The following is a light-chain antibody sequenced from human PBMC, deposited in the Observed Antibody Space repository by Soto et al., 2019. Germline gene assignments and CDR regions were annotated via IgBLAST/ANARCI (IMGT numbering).Light chain of an antibody. Sequence: EIVLTQSAGTLSLSPGERATLSCRASQSVSSSYLAWYQQKPGQAPRLLIYGASSRATGISDRFSGSGSGADFTLTISRLEPEDFAVYYCQQYGSSPRTFGQGTKVDIK. CDR2: GAS. CDR1: QSVSSSY. CDR3: QQYGSSPRT. J-gene: IGKJ1*01. V-gene: IGKV3-20*01.